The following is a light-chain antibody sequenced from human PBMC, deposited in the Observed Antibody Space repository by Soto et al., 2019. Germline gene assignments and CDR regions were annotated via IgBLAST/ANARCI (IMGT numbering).Light chain of an antibody. CDR1: QRISSS. CDR2: HAS. CDR3: QRRSEWPRT. V-gene: IGKV3-11*01. Sequence: VLAQSPTTLSLSPGETATLSCRASQRISSSLAWYQQKPDPAPRLLIYHASTRAPAFPSRFSGSGAGPHFSLTMGILEREQFAVYYLQRRSEWPRTFGQGPKVDIK. J-gene: IGKJ1*01.